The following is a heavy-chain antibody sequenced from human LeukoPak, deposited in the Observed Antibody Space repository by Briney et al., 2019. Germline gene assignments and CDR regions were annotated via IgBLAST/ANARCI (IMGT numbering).Heavy chain of an antibody. V-gene: IGHV4-39*01. CDR2: IYYSGST. CDR3: ARLPFDWLLFGAFDI. CDR1: GGSISSSSYY. D-gene: IGHD3-9*01. Sequence: PSETLSLTCTVSGGSISSSSYYWGWIRQPPGKGLEWIGGIYYSGSTYYNPSLKSRVTISVDTSKNQFSLKLSSVTAADTAVYYCARLPFDWLLFGAFDIWGQGTMVTVSS. J-gene: IGHJ3*02.